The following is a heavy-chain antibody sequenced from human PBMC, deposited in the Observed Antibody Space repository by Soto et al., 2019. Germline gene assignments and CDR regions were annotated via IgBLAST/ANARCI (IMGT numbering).Heavy chain of an antibody. Sequence: LSLTCTVSGGSISSYYWSWIRQPPGKGLEWIGYIYYSGSTNYNPSLKSRVTISVDTSKNQFSLKLSSVTAADTAVYYCARFGETDYYYYGMDVWGQGTTVTVSS. V-gene: IGHV4-59*01. J-gene: IGHJ6*02. CDR3: ARFGETDYYYYGMDV. CDR2: IYYSGST. CDR1: GGSISSYY. D-gene: IGHD3-10*01.